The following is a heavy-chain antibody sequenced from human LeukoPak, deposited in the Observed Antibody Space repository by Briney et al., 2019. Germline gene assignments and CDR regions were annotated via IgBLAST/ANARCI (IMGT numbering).Heavy chain of an antibody. D-gene: IGHD3/OR15-3a*01. CDR3: ARQTGSGLFILP. CDR2: IYYSGNT. Sequence: SETLSLTCTVSGVPISSINSYWGWIRQPPGKGLEWIGSIYYSGNTYYNASLKSQVSISIDTSKNQFSLRLTSVTAADTAVYYCARQTGSGLFILPGGQGTLVTVSS. CDR1: GVPISSINSY. V-gene: IGHV4-39*01. J-gene: IGHJ4*02.